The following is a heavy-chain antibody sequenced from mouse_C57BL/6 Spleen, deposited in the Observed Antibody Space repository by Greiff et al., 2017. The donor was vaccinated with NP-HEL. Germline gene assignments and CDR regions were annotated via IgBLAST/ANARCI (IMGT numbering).Heavy chain of an antibody. CDR1: GYSITSGYY. J-gene: IGHJ3*01. CDR2: ISYDGSN. V-gene: IGHV3-6*01. CDR3: ARDLLGGDDGYYDAWFAY. Sequence: EVQLQESGPGLVKPSQSLSLTCSVTGYSITSGYYWNWIRQFPGNKLEWMGYISYDGSNNYNPSLKNRISITRDTSKNQFFLKLNSVTTEDTATYYCARDLLGGDDGYYDAWFAYWGQGTLVTVSA. D-gene: IGHD2-3*01.